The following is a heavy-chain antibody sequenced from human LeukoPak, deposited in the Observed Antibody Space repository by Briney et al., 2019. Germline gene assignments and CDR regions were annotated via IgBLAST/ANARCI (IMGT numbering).Heavy chain of an antibody. CDR1: GYTFTGYY. CDR2: INPNSGGT. Sequence: GASVKVSCKASGYTFTGYYMHWVRQAPGQGLEWMGWINPNSGGTNYAQNFQGRVTMTRDTSISTAYMELSRLRSGDTAVYYCARGGGYCGGDCYDYWGQGTLVTVSS. D-gene: IGHD2-21*01. V-gene: IGHV1-2*02. J-gene: IGHJ4*02. CDR3: ARGGGYCGGDCYDY.